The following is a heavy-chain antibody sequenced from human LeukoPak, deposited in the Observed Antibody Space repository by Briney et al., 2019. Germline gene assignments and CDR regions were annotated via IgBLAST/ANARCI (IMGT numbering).Heavy chain of an antibody. J-gene: IGHJ4*02. Sequence: SETLSLTCTVYGGSISSYYWSWIRQPPGKGLERIGYIYDTGSTNYNPSLKSRVTISIDTSKNQFSLNLRSVTAADTAVYYCARITYGPPDYWGQGTLVTVSS. D-gene: IGHD4-17*01. CDR1: GGSISSYY. CDR3: ARITYGPPDY. V-gene: IGHV4-59*01. CDR2: IYDTGST.